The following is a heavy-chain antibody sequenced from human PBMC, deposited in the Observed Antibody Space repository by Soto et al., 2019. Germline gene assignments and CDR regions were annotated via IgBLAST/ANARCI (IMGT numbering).Heavy chain of an antibody. CDR3: QLTRGGFFIMDV. Sequence: QVQLQESVPGLVKPSGTLSLTCTVSGGSISETTWWSWVRQPPGKGLEWIGDISHSGSANYNTSLKSRVTMSVDRSKNQISLLLTSVTAADTAVDYCQLTRGGFFIMDVWGQGTTVTVSS. CDR1: GGSISETTW. D-gene: IGHD7-27*01. V-gene: IGHV4-4*02. CDR2: ISHSGSA. J-gene: IGHJ6*02.